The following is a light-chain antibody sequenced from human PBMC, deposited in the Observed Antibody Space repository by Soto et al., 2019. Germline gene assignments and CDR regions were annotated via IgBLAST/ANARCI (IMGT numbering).Light chain of an antibody. Sequence: EIVLTQFPGTLSVSPGERATLSCRAIQSVSSSYLAWYQQKPGQAPRLLIYGASSRATGIPDRFSGSGSGTDFTLTISRLEPEDFAVYYCQQYGSSPPWTFGQGTKVDIK. J-gene: IGKJ1*01. CDR3: QQYGSSPPWT. CDR1: QSVSSSY. CDR2: GAS. V-gene: IGKV3-20*01.